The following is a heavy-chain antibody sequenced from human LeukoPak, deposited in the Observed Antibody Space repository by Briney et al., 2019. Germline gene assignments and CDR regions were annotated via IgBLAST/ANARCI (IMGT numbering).Heavy chain of an antibody. CDR3: ATSRYGSGSYYRL. Sequence: ASVKVSCKASGGTFSSYAISWVRQAPGQGLEWMGGIIPIFGTANYAQKFQGRVTITADESTSTAYMELRSLRSDDTAVYYCATSRYGSGSYYRLWGQGTLVTVSS. D-gene: IGHD3-10*01. V-gene: IGHV1-69*13. CDR2: IIPIFGTA. J-gene: IGHJ4*02. CDR1: GGTFSSYA.